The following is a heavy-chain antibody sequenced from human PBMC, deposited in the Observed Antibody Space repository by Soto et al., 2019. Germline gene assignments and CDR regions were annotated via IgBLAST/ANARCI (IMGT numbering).Heavy chain of an antibody. J-gene: IGHJ5*02. CDR2: FDPGDGEV. V-gene: IGHV1-24*01. CDR1: RYTLTELS. D-gene: IGHD2-21*02. CDR3: AIGVTGDR. Sequence: QVQVVQSGAQVKEPGASVRVSCKVSRYTLTELSIHWVRQAPGKGLEWMGGFDPGDGEVLYAQKFQGRLIMTEDTSTNTAHMDLSSLRYEDTAFYYCAIGVTGDRWGQGTLGSVAS.